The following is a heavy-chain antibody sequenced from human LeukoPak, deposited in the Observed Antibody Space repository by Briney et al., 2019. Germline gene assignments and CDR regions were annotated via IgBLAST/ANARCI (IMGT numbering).Heavy chain of an antibody. CDR1: GGTFSSYA. Sequence: ASVKVSCKASGGTFSSYAISWVRQAPGQGLEWMGGIIPIFGTANYAQKFQGRVTITADESTSTAYMELSSLRSEDTAVYYCASRQQYCSSTSCYWLGYYGMDVWGQGTTVTVSS. CDR3: ASRQQYCSSTSCYWLGYYGMDV. CDR2: IIPIFGTA. D-gene: IGHD2-2*01. J-gene: IGHJ6*02. V-gene: IGHV1-69*13.